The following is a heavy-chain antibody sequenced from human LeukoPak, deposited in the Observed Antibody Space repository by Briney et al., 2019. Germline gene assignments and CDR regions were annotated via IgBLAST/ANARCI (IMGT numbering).Heavy chain of an antibody. CDR3: ARHTTILGHFAY. Sequence: SETLSLACTVSGGSISSSSYYWGWIRQPPGKGLEWIGSMYYSGSTYYNPSLKSRVTISVDTSKNQFSLKLSSVTAADTAVYYCARHTTILGHFAYWGQGTLVTVSS. CDR2: MYYSGST. CDR1: GGSISSSSYY. D-gene: IGHD3-3*01. J-gene: IGHJ4*02. V-gene: IGHV4-39*01.